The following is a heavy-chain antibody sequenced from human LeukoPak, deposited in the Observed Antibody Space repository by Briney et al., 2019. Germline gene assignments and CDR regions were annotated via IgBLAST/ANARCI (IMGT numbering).Heavy chain of an antibody. CDR2: FDPEDGET. V-gene: IGHV1-24*01. J-gene: IGHJ5*02. CDR3: ATSFKYERLVRGFDP. Sequence: ASVKVPCKVSGYTLTELSMHWVRQAPGKGLEWMGGFDPEDGETIYAQKFQGRVTMTEDTSTDTAYMELSSLRSEDTAVYYCATSFKYERLVRGFDPWGQGTLVTVSS. D-gene: IGHD2-2*01. CDR1: GYTLTELS.